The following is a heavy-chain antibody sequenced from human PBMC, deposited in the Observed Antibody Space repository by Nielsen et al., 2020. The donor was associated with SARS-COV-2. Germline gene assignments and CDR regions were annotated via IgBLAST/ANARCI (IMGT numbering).Heavy chain of an antibody. CDR1: GYSISSGYY. V-gene: IGHV4-38-2*02. J-gene: IGHJ4*02. Sequence: GSLRLSCTVSGYSISSGYYWGWIRQPPGKGLEWIGSIYYSGSTYYNPSLKSRVTISVDTSKNQFSLKLSSVTAADTAVYYCARPTMSYCGGDCSDYWGQGTLVTVSS. D-gene: IGHD2-21*01. CDR2: IYYSGST. CDR3: ARPTMSYCGGDCSDY.